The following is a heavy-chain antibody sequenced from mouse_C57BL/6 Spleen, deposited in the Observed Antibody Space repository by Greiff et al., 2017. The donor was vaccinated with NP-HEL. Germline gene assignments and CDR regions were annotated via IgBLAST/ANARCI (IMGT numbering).Heavy chain of an antibody. V-gene: IGHV1-80*01. J-gene: IGHJ2*01. CDR3: AIGGTTNYFDY. D-gene: IGHD1-1*01. CDR2: IYPGDGDT. CDR1: GYAFSSYW. Sequence: VKLVESGAELVKPGASVKISCKASGYAFSSYWMNWVKQRPGKGLEWIGQIYPGDGDTNYNGKFKGKATLTADKSSSTAYMQLSSLTSEDSAVYFCAIGGTTNYFDYWGQGTTLTVSS.